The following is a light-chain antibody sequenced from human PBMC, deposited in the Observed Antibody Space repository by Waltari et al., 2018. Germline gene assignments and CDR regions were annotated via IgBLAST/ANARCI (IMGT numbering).Light chain of an antibody. J-gene: IGKJ1*01. CDR2: GAS. Sequence: ELVFTQSPVTLSFSLGDRATVSCRASQSVSRALAWYQQKPGQAPRLLIYGASTRATGIPDRFSGSGSGTDFSLTISRLEPDDFAVYYCQHYLRLPVTFGQGTTVEI. CDR1: QSVSRA. CDR3: QHYLRLPVT. V-gene: IGKV3-20*01.